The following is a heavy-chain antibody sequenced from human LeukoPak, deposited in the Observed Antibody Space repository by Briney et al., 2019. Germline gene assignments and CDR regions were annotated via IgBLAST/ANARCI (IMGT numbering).Heavy chain of an antibody. D-gene: IGHD5-18*01. J-gene: IGHJ6*03. Sequence: ASVNVSCTASGYTFTSYGISWVRQAPGQGLEWMGWISAYNGNTNYAQKLQGRVTMTTDTSTSTAYMELRSLRSDDTAVDYCARHTAMATPVYYYYYMDVWGKGTTVTVSS. CDR1: GYTFTSYG. CDR3: ARHTAMATPVYYYYYMDV. CDR2: ISAYNGNT. V-gene: IGHV1-18*01.